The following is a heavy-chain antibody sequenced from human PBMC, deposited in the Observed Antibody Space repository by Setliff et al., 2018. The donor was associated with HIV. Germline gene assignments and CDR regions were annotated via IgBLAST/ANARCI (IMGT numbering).Heavy chain of an antibody. CDR1: GFSFSRYW. V-gene: IGHV3-7*05. CDR3: ARDGHLYGQPFDY. Sequence: GGSLRFSCAASGFSFSRYWMSWVRQAPGKGLEWVASIDHFGSEENYVDSVRGRFTVSRDNTKNSLHLQLDSLSAEDAAVYFCARDGHLYGQPFDYWGQGALVTVSS. CDR2: IDHFGSEE. J-gene: IGHJ4*02. D-gene: IGHD3-10*01.